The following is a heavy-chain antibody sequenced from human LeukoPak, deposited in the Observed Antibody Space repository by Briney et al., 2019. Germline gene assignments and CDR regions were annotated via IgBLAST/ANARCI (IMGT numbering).Heavy chain of an antibody. J-gene: IGHJ4*02. CDR3: SRGSYCSSTSCYIDY. V-gene: IGHV3-23*01. CDR2: ISGSAGST. D-gene: IGHD2-2*02. CDR1: GFTFSNYA. Sequence: GGSLRLSCATSGFTFSNYAMGWVRQAPGKGLEWVSGISGSAGSTYYADSVKGRFTISRDNSKNTLYLQMNSLRAEDTAVYCCSRGSYCSSTSCYIDYWCQRTLVTVAS.